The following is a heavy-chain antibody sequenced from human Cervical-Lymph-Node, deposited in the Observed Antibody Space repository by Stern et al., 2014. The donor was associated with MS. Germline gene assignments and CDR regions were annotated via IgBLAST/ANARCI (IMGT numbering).Heavy chain of an antibody. Sequence: VPLVESGAEVRNPGASVKVSCKASQYTFTGYYVHWVRQVPGQGLEWLGWMNPHGVGTTYAQEFEGRVTMPWDTSINTGYMEITTLRSDDTAVYYCARGNYDFWSGGSDNYFDPWGQGTLVIVSS. J-gene: IGHJ5*02. CDR2: MNPHGVGT. CDR3: ARGNYDFWSGGSDNYFDP. V-gene: IGHV1-2*02. D-gene: IGHD3-3*01. CDR1: QYTFTGYY.